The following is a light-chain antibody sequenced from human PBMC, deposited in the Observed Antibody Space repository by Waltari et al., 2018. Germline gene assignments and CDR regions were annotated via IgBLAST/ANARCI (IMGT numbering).Light chain of an antibody. CDR1: SGDIGTYNL. J-gene: IGLJ3*02. V-gene: IGLV2-23*01. CDR2: DAT. Sequence: QSALPQPASVSGSPGQSITISCTGSSGDIGTYNLVSWYQQHQANAPRLLIHDATTRPSGCSSRFSGSKCGHTASLTFSGLQAEAEAYYSFGSYAGGTSWVFGGGTQVTVL. CDR3: GSYAGGTSWV.